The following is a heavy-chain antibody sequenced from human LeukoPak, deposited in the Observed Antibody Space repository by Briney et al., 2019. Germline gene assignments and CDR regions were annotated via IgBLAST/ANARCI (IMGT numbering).Heavy chain of an antibody. CDR3: AKRNTATLGGYYFDY. V-gene: IGHV3-23*01. CDR1: GFTFSIYA. Sequence: GGSLRLSCAASGFTFSIYAMSWVRQAPGKGLEWVSAISGSGGTAYYADSVKGRFTTSRDNSKNTLYLQMNSLRAEDTAVYYCAKRNTATLGGYYFDYWGQGTLVTVSS. J-gene: IGHJ4*02. D-gene: IGHD5-18*01. CDR2: ISGSGGTA.